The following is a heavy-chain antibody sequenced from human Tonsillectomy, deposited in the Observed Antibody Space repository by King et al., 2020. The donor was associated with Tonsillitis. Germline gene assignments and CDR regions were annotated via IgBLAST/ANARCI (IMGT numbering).Heavy chain of an antibody. J-gene: IGHJ4*02. CDR3: ATFLTPGYRNSDNYFDF. CDR1: GFTFSNYG. D-gene: IGHD6-13*01. Sequence: VQLVESGGGVVQPGRSLRLSCAASGFTFSNYGMHWVRQAPGKGLEWVAVISFDGSNTYYADSVKGRFTISRDNSKNTLYLQMNSLRTEDTAVFYCATFLTPGYRNSDNYFDFWGLGTLVTISS. V-gene: IGHV3-30*03. CDR2: ISFDGSNT.